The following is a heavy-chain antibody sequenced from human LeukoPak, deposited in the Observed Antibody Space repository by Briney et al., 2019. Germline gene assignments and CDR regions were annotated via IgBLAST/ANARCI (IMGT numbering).Heavy chain of an antibody. V-gene: IGHV3-7*01. CDR3: ARDLFTEGEDY. CDR2: INEHGGDM. J-gene: IGHJ4*02. CDR1: GFTFSSYW. Sequence: PGGSLRLSCAASGFTFSSYWTSWVRQAPGKGLEWVANINEHGGDMYYVGSVKGRFTISRDNAKNSLYLQMNSLRADVTAVYYCARDLFTEGEDYWGQGTLVTVSS. D-gene: IGHD3-16*01.